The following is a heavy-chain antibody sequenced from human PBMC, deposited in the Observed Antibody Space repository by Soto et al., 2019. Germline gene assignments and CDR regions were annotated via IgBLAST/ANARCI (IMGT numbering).Heavy chain of an antibody. Sequence: EVQLVESGGGLVKPGGSLRLSCAASEFTFGSYIMHWVRQAPGKGLEWVSSITSSSSYIYYADSVKGRFTISRDNAKNSLYLQMNSLRAEDTAVYHCARGRFSVGSAFDYWGQGTLVTVSS. CDR2: ITSSSSYI. CDR3: ARGRFSVGSAFDY. CDR1: EFTFGSYI. D-gene: IGHD2-2*03. V-gene: IGHV3-21*01. J-gene: IGHJ4*02.